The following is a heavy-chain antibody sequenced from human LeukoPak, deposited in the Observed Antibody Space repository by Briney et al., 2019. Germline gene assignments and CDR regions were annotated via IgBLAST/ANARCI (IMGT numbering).Heavy chain of an antibody. J-gene: IGHJ4*02. Sequence: GGSLRLSCAASLFSFSSYAMSWVRQAPGKGLEWVSAISGSRGATYYADSVRGRFTISRDNSKNTLYLQMNSLRAEDTALYYCAKSYDSSGFYLPYWGQGTLVTVSS. CDR2: ISGSRGAT. V-gene: IGHV3-23*01. CDR3: AKSYDSSGFYLPY. CDR1: LFSFSSYA. D-gene: IGHD3-22*01.